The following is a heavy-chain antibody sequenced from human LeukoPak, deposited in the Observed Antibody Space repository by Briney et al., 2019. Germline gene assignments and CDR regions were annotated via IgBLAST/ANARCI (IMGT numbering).Heavy chain of an antibody. D-gene: IGHD6-19*01. J-gene: IGHJ4*02. V-gene: IGHV3-53*01. Sequence: GGSLRLSCAASGFTVSSNYMTWVRQAPGKGLEWVSVVYSGGSTNYADSVKGRFTISRDNSKNTLYLQMNSLRAEDTAVYYCAGGIAVAIDYWGQGTLVTVSS. CDR3: AGGIAVAIDY. CDR2: VYSGGST. CDR1: GFTVSSNY.